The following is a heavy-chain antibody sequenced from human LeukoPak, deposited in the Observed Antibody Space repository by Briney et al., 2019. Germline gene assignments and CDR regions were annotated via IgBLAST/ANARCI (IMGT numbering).Heavy chain of an antibody. D-gene: IGHD3-22*01. Sequence: GGSLRLSCAAAGFTFSNYWMHWVRQAPGKGLVWVSRIKSDGRTNYADSVKGRFTISRDNAKNTVSLQMNSLRAEDTGVYYCARAPSEIGGYYPEYFRHWGQRTLVTVSS. V-gene: IGHV3-74*01. J-gene: IGHJ1*01. CDR3: ARAPSEIGGYYPEYFRH. CDR1: GFTFSNYW. CDR2: IKSDGRT.